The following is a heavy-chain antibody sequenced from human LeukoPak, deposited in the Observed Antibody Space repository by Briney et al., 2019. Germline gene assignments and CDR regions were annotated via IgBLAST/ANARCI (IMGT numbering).Heavy chain of an antibody. Sequence: GGSLRLSCAASGFTFSSYEMKWVRQAPGKGLEWVSYISSSGSTIYYADSVKGRFTISRDNAKNSLYLQMNSLRAEDTAVYYYARGGPYGDYVGAFDIWGQGTMVTVSS. CDR1: GFTFSSYE. V-gene: IGHV3-48*03. J-gene: IGHJ3*02. CDR3: ARGGPYGDYVGAFDI. D-gene: IGHD4-17*01. CDR2: ISSSGSTI.